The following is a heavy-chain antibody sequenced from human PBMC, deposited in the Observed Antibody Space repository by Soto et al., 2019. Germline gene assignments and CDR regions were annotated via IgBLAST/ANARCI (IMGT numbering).Heavy chain of an antibody. J-gene: IGHJ5*02. CDR3: ARGGLVVVPAAIGWFDP. D-gene: IGHD2-2*01. V-gene: IGHV1-8*01. CDR1: GYTFTSYD. Sequence: ASVKVSCKASGYTFTSYDINWVRQATGQGLEWMGWISPNNGNTSYAQKLQGRVTMTRNTSTSTAYMELRSLRSDDTAVYYCARGGLVVVPAAIGWFDPWGQGTLVTVSS. CDR2: ISPNNGNT.